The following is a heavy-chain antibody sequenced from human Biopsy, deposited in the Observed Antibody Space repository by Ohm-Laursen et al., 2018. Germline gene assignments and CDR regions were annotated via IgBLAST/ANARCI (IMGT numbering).Heavy chain of an antibody. CDR3: ARHDGNGPFALDS. J-gene: IGHJ4*02. V-gene: IGHV4-39*01. D-gene: IGHD5-24*01. CDR1: GGSLSSGSNY. Sequence: TLSLTRAVSGGSLSSGSNYWAWIRQPPGKGLEWIGSVYHSGTTYYSPSLKSRVTISVDTSKNQLSLKVTSVTAADTAAYYCARHDGNGPFALDSWGQGTLVTVSS. CDR2: VYHSGTT.